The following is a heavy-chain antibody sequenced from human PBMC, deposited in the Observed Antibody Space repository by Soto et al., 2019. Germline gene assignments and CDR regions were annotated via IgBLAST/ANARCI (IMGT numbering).Heavy chain of an antibody. CDR2: VNPILSLS. CDR1: GDTFSFYS. J-gene: IGHJ4*02. Sequence: QVQLVQSGAEVKRPGSSVKVSCKASGDTFSFYSINWVRQAPGLGLEWMGRVNPILSLSNYAQRFQGRVTMTADKSTSTAYMVISSLRSAHTAIYYCATSYGSGYRAFDYWGQGAQVIVSS. V-gene: IGHV1-69*02. D-gene: IGHD3-10*01. CDR3: ATSYGSGYRAFDY.